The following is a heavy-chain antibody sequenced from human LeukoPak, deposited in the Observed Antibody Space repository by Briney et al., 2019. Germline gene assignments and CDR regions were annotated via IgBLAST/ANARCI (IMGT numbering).Heavy chain of an antibody. CDR2: ISGSGGST. Sequence: GGSLRLSCAASGFTFSSYAMSWVRQAPGKGLEWVSAISGSGGSTYYADSVKGRFTISRDNSKNTLYLQMNSLRAEDTAVYYCAKAYGSGNNYYYYMDVWGKGTTVTVSS. D-gene: IGHD3-10*01. CDR1: GFTFSSYA. V-gene: IGHV3-23*01. CDR3: AKAYGSGNNYYYYMDV. J-gene: IGHJ6*03.